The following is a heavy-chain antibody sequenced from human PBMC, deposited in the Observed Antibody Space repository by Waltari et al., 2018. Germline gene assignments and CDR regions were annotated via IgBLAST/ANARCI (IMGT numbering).Heavy chain of an antibody. V-gene: IGHV4-4*07. Sequence: QVQLQESGRRLVKTSETLSLTCSFSHDSIASFYWSWIRQTAGKGLEWLGHIYTSGSTDYNPSLRGRVSMSIDNSRNQFSLNLISVTTADTAIYYCARTTGARHDAFDIWGQGTLVTVSS. CDR2: IYTSGST. CDR3: ARTTGARHDAFDI. D-gene: IGHD1-1*01. J-gene: IGHJ3*02. CDR1: HDSIASFY.